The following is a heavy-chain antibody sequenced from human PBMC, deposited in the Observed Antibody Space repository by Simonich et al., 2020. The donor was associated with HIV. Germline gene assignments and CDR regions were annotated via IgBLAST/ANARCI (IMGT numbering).Heavy chain of an antibody. Sequence: EVQLVESGGGLVKPGGSLRLSCAASGFTFSSYSMNWVRQAPGKGLEWVSSIRSSRSYIYYADSVKGRFTISRDNAKNSLYLQMNSLRAEDTAVYYCARDGRKGSSTSCSDYWGQGTLVTVSS. D-gene: IGHD2-2*01. V-gene: IGHV3-21*01. CDR3: ARDGRKGSSTSCSDY. CDR1: GFTFSSYS. J-gene: IGHJ4*02. CDR2: IRSSRSYI.